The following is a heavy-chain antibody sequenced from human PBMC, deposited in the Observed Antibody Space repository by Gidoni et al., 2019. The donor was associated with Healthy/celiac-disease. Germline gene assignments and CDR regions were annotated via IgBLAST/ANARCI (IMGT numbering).Heavy chain of an antibody. V-gene: IGHV3-73*01. Sequence: EVRLVESGGGWVQPGRPPKLSCAASGSTVSGSAMTWFRQGSGKGLEWVGRIRSKANSYATAYAASVKGRFTISRDDAKNTAYLRMNSLKTGDTAVYYCTCRGLVDVAAPYYYYYGMDVWGQGTTVTVSS. CDR3: TCRGLVDVAAPYYYYYGMDV. J-gene: IGHJ6*02. CDR1: GSTVSGSA. CDR2: IRSKANSYAT. D-gene: IGHD2-15*01.